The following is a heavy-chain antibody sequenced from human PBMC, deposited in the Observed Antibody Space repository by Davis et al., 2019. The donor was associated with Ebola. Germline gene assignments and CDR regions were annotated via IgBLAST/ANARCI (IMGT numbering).Heavy chain of an antibody. J-gene: IGHJ3*02. CDR3: TTESDSSGYYYVFDAFDI. V-gene: IGHV3-15*07. CDR1: GFTFSNAW. Sequence: GESLKISCAASGFTFSNAWMNWVRQAPGKGLEWVGRIKSKTDGGTTDYAAPVKGRFTISRDDSKNTLYLQMNSLKTEDTAVYYCTTESDSSGYYYVFDAFDIWGQGTMVTVSS. D-gene: IGHD3-22*01. CDR2: IKSKTDGGTT.